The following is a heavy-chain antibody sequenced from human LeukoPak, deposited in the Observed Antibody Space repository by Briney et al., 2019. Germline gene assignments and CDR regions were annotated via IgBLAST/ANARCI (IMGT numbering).Heavy chain of an antibody. D-gene: IGHD1-26*01. CDR1: VGSISSSY. Sequence: SVTLSLTCTVSVGSISSSYWSWSPQPPGKGLEWIGYIYNSGSTSYNPSLKSRVTISLDTSKNQFSLRLSSVTAADTAVYYCARGATAWVHFDSWGQGTLVTVSS. J-gene: IGHJ4*02. CDR2: IYNSGST. V-gene: IGHV4-59*01. CDR3: ARGATAWVHFDS.